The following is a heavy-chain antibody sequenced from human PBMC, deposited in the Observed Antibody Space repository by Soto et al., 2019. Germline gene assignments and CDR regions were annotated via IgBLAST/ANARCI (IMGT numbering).Heavy chain of an antibody. CDR2: IHLSGRV. V-gene: IGHV4-34*01. J-gene: IGHJ5*02. Sequence: QVQLQQWGSGILKPSETLSLTCAIYGGSFSDYYWHWIRQSPGKGLEWIGEIHLSGRVNFTPSLKSRTSLSMDTSRNQFFLTLRSVTAADTAVYFCARTPTRGASAWLDPWGRGHLVTVSS. CDR1: GGSFSDYY. CDR3: ARTPTRGASAWLDP. D-gene: IGHD1-26*01.